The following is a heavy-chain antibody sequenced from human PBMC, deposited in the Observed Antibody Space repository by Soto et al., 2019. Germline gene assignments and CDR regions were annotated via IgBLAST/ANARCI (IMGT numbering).Heavy chain of an antibody. CDR1: GYSFATSG. D-gene: IGHD3-22*01. CDR2: ISAYNGNS. J-gene: IGHJ4*02. V-gene: IGHV1-18*01. CDR3: ARAGQYYDASGYAN. Sequence: QVKLVQSGAEVKKPGASIKVSCKASGYSFATSGMTWVRQAPGQGLEWVGWISAYNGNSNYDQNLQDRVTMTTDTSTLTAYLELRNLRSGDSAVYYCARAGQYYDASGYANWGQGTLVTVSS.